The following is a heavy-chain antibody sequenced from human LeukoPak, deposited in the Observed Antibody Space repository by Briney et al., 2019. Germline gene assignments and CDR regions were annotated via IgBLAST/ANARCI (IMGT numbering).Heavy chain of an antibody. CDR1: GGSFSGYY. CDR2: INHSGST. CDR3: ARGRGSGSYPWSAYDY. J-gene: IGHJ4*02. V-gene: IGHV4-34*01. Sequence: SETLSLTCAVYGGSFSGYYWSWIRQPPGKGLEWIGEINHSGSTNCNPSLKSRVTISVDTSKNQFSLKLSSVTAADTAVYYCARGRGSGSYPWSAYDYWGQGTLVTVSS. D-gene: IGHD1-26*01.